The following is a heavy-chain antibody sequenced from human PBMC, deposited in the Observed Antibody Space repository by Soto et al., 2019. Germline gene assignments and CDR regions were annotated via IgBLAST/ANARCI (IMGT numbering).Heavy chain of an antibody. D-gene: IGHD5-18*01. Sequence: QVQLQESGPGLVKPSETLSLTCTVSGGSVSSGSYYWSWIRQPPGKGLEWIGYIYYSGSTNYNPSLKSRVTISVDTSKNQFSLKLSSVTAADTAVYYCARFVDTAMEVGCWFDPWGQVTLVTVSS. V-gene: IGHV4-61*01. CDR1: GGSVSSGSYY. J-gene: IGHJ5*02. CDR2: IYYSGST. CDR3: ARFVDTAMEVGCWFDP.